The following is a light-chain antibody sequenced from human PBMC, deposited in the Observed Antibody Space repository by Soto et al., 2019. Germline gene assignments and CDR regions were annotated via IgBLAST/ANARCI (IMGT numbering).Light chain of an antibody. J-gene: IGKJ4*01. Sequence: EIVLTQSPGTLSLSPGERATLSCRASQSVSSSYLAWYQQKPGQAPRLLIYGASSRATGSPDRFSGSGSGTDVTLTISRLEPEDFAVYHCQQYGPSPALTFGGGTKVEIK. CDR3: QQYGPSPALT. V-gene: IGKV3-20*01. CDR1: QSVSSSY. CDR2: GAS.